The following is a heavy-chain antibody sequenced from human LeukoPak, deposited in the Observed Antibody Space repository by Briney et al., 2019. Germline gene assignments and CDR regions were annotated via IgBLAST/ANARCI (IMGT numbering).Heavy chain of an antibody. CDR2: IIPIFGTA. CDR3: AREAGRDGYNWYDY. V-gene: IGHV1-69*05. Sequence: GASVKVSCKASGGTFSSYAISWVRQAPGQGLEWMGGIIPIFGTANYAQKFQGRVTITTDESTSTAYMELSSLRSEDTAVYYCAREAGRDGYNWYDYWGQGTLVTVSS. J-gene: IGHJ4*02. CDR1: GGTFSSYA. D-gene: IGHD5-24*01.